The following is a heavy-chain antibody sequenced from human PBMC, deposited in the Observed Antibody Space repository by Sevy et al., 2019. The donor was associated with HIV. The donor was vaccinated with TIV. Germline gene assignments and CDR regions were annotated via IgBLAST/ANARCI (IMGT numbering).Heavy chain of an antibody. V-gene: IGHV3-33*01. CDR1: GFTFSNYG. D-gene: IGHD3-22*01. Sequence: GGSLRLSCVASGFTFSNYGMHWVRQAPGKGLEWVATIWNDITNKYYADSAKGRFTISRDNSKNTLYLQSNSLRAEVTALYYCASFPNNYYDRGGYSGDDAFDIWGQGTMVTVSS. J-gene: IGHJ3*02. CDR2: IWNDITNK. CDR3: ASFPNNYYDRGGYSGDDAFDI.